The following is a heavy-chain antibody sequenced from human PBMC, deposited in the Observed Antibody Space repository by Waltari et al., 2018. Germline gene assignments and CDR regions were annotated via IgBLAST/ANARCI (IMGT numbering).Heavy chain of an antibody. CDR2: IIPILGIA. Sequence: QVQLVQSGAEVKKPGSSVKVSCKASGGTFSSYTISWVRQAPGQGLEWMGRIIPILGIANYAQKFQGRVTITADKSTSTAYMELSSLRSEDTAVYYCARDKKAPNDYGDYVPPRYWGQGTLVTVSS. D-gene: IGHD4-17*01. CDR1: GGTFSSYT. CDR3: ARDKKAPNDYGDYVPPRY. V-gene: IGHV1-69*08. J-gene: IGHJ4*02.